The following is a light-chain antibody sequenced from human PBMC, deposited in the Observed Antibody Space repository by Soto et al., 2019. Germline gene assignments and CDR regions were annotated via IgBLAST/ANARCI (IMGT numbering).Light chain of an antibody. CDR3: SSYTSSSTLDWV. CDR2: EVS. J-gene: IGLJ3*02. Sequence: QSALTQPASVSGSPGQSITISCTGTSSDVGGYNYVSWYQQHPGKAPKLMIYEVSNRPSGVSNRFSGPKSGNTASLTISGLQAEDEADYYCSSYTSSSTLDWVFGGGTKVTVL. CDR1: SSDVGGYNY. V-gene: IGLV2-14*01.